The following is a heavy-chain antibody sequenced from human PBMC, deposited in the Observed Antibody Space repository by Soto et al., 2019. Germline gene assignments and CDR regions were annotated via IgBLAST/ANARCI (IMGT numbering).Heavy chain of an antibody. J-gene: IGHJ6*02. Sequence: GGSLRLSCAASGFTFSSYGMHWVRQAPGKGLEWVAVISYNGSNKYYADSVKGRFTISRDNSKNTLYLQMNSLRAEDTAVYYCAKDRGDTRGYYYGMDVWGQGTTVTVSS. D-gene: IGHD2-2*01. CDR2: ISYNGSNK. V-gene: IGHV3-30*18. CDR1: GFTFSSYG. CDR3: AKDRGDTRGYYYGMDV.